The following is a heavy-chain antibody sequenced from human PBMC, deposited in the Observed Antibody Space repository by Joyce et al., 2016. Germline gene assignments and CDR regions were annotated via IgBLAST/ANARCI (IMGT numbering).Heavy chain of an antibody. V-gene: IGHV3-15*01. CDR3: TTDPRY. CDR1: GLTFRTTW. Sequence: VQLVASGGGLVQPGESLRLSCGVSGLTFRTTWMSWVRQAPGKGLELIGRIKSKNDGGTLDYIETVKGRFTLSRDDSTNTVYLQMDSLKIEDTAMYYCTTDPRYWGRGTLVTVSS. J-gene: IGHJ4*02. CDR2: IKSKNDGGTL.